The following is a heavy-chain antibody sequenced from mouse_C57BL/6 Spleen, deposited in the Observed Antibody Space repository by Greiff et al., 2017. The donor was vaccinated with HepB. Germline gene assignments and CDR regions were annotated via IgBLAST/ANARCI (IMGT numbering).Heavy chain of an antibody. V-gene: IGHV1-47*01. J-gene: IGHJ1*03. CDR3: ARSGSGDWYFDV. CDR2: FHPYNDDT. Sequence: QVHVKQSGAELVKPGASVKMSCKASGYTFTTYPIEWMKQNHGKSLEWIGNFHPYNDDTKYNEKFKGKATLTVEKSSSTVYLELSRLTSDDSAVYYCARSGSGDWYFDVWGTGTTVTVSS. CDR1: GYTFTTYP. D-gene: IGHD1-1*01.